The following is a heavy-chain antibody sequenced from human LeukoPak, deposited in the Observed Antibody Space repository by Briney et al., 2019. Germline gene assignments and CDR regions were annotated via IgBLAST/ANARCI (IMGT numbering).Heavy chain of an antibody. CDR1: GFTFSSYA. V-gene: IGHV3-23*01. CDR2: ISGSGGST. J-gene: IGHJ4*02. Sequence: GGSLRLSCAASGFTFSSYAMSWVRQAPGKGLEWVSAISGSGGSTYYADSVKGRFTISRDNSKNTLYLQMNSLGAEDTAVYYCAKRDDSSGYYPGGADYWGQGTLVTVSS. D-gene: IGHD3-22*01. CDR3: AKRDDSSGYYPGGADY.